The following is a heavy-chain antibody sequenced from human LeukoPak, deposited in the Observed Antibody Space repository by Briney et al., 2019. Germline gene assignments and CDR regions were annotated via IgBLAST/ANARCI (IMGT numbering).Heavy chain of an antibody. V-gene: IGHV1-8*02. CDR2: MNPNSGNT. D-gene: IGHD2-15*01. J-gene: IGHJ4*02. Sequence: ASVKVSCKTSGYTFTIYDVIWVRQATGQGLEWMGWMNPNSGNTGYAQKFQGRVTITRNTSIGTAYMEVSRLRSEDTAVYYCAGVGLYTRVAYFDYWGQGTLVTVSS. CDR1: GYTFTIYD. CDR3: AGVGLYTRVAYFDY.